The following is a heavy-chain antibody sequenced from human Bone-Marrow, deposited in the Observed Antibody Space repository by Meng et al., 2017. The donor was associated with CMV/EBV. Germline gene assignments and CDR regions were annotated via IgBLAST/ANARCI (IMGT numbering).Heavy chain of an antibody. V-gene: IGHV3-30*04. D-gene: IGHD3-3*01. CDR3: ARAKSDFWSGYYDYYYYGMDV. CDR1: GFTFSSYA. J-gene: IGHJ6*01. CDR2: ISYDGSNK. Sequence: GESLKISCAASGFTFSSYAMHWVRQAPGKGLEWVAVISYDGSNKYYADSVKGRFTISRDNSKNTLYLQMNSLRAEDTAVYYCARAKSDFWSGYYDYYYYGMDVWGQGTTVTGYS.